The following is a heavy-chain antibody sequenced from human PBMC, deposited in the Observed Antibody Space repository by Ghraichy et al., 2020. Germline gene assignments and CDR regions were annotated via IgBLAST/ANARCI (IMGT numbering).Heavy chain of an antibody. CDR1: GFTFSNAW. CDR2: IKSKTDGGTT. CDR3: TMRVVPAATYYYYGMDV. J-gene: IGHJ6*02. D-gene: IGHD2-2*01. Sequence: GGSLRLSCAASGFTFSNAWMSWVRQAPGKGLEWVGRIKSKTDGGTTDYAAPVKGRFTISRDDSKNTLYLQMNSLKTEDTAVYYCTMRVVPAATYYYYGMDVWGQGTTVTVSS. V-gene: IGHV3-15*01.